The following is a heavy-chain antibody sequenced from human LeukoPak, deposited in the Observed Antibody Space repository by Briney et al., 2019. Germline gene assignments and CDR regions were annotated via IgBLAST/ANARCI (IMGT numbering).Heavy chain of an antibody. J-gene: IGHJ4*02. V-gene: IGHV4-59*01. CDR3: ARGTYGSSWQLEHFDY. CDR1: GGSISSYY. Sequence: KPSETLSLTCAVSGGSISSYYWSWIRQPPGKGLEWIGYIYYSGSTNYNPSLKSRVTISVDTSKNQFSLKLSSLTAADTAVYYCARGTYGSSWQLEHFDYWGQGTLVTVS. D-gene: IGHD6-13*01. CDR2: IYYSGST.